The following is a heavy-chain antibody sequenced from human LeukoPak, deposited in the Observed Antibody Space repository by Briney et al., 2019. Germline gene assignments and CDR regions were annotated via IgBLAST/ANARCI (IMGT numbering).Heavy chain of an antibody. D-gene: IGHD3-22*01. CDR1: GFTFSTNA. CDR2: ISGSGAST. V-gene: IGHV3-23*01. CDR3: ARLSGYSSGHYYSGY. Sequence: GGSLRLSCLTSGFTFSTNAMSWVRQAPGKGLEWISGISGSGASTYYADSVTGRFTISRDNSKNTLYLQMNSLRDEDTAVYYCARLSGYSSGHYYSGYWGQGTLVTVSS. J-gene: IGHJ4*02.